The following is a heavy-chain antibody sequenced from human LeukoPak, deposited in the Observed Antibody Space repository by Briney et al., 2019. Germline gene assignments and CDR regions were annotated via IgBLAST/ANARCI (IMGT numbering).Heavy chain of an antibody. D-gene: IGHD5-12*01. J-gene: IGHJ4*02. CDR2: ISSSSSTI. Sequence: GGSLRLSCAASGFTFSSYSMNWVRQAPGKGLEWVSYISSSSSTIYYADSVKGRFTISRDNAKNSLYLQMNSLRAEDTAVYYCARDRGYSGYGVKYYFDYWGQGTLVTVSS. V-gene: IGHV3-48*01. CDR3: ARDRGYSGYGVKYYFDY. CDR1: GFTFSSYS.